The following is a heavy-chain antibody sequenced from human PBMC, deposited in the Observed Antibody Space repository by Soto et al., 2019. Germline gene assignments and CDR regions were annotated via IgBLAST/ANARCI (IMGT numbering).Heavy chain of an antibody. Sequence: SATLSLTCAVSGVSISSSNWWSWVRHPPGTGLEWIGEIYHSGSTNYNPSLKSRVTISVDKSKNQFSLKLSSVTAADTAVYYCASVRGGYYYAMDVWGQGTTVTVSS. CDR1: GVSISSSNW. D-gene: IGHD3-10*02. V-gene: IGHV4-4*02. CDR2: IYHSGST. J-gene: IGHJ6*02. CDR3: ASVRGGYYYAMDV.